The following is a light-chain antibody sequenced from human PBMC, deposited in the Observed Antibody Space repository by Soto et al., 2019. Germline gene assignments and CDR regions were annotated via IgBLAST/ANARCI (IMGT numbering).Light chain of an antibody. Sequence: DIVVTQSPSPLSLSTGERATLSCRASQSVYSRQLAWYQQKPGQAPRLLIFGASTRATGIPARFSGSGSGTEFTLTISSLQSEDSAVYYCQHYYTMPITFGQGTRLEIK. CDR3: QHYYTMPIT. J-gene: IGKJ5*01. CDR2: GAS. V-gene: IGKV3-15*01. CDR1: QSVYSRQ.